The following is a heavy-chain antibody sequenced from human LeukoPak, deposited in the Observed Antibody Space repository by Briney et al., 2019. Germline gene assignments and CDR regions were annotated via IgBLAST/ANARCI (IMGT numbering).Heavy chain of an antibody. CDR2: IIPILGQT. D-gene: IGHD3-10*01. J-gene: IGHJ3*02. CDR3: AKVRGSDAFDI. CDR1: EGTFSTLA. Sequence: SVKVSCRASEGTFSTLAINWVRQAPGQGLEWMGRIIPILGQTNYALKFQGRVTVTADESTNTAYMDLSGLRSEDTAVYYCAKVRGSDAFDIWGQGTLVTVSS. V-gene: IGHV1-69*11.